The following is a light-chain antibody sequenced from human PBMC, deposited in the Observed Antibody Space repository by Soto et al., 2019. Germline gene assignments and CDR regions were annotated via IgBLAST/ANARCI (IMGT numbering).Light chain of an antibody. CDR3: QQYSTYPQT. CDR1: QGISSY. V-gene: IGKV1-8*01. Sequence: AIRMTQSPSSFSASTGDRVTFTCRASQGISSYLAWYQQKPGKAPRLLIYGASTLPSGVPSRFSGSGSGTDFTLSINCLQSEDFATYYCQQYSTYPQTFGQGTKVEVK. J-gene: IGKJ1*01. CDR2: GAS.